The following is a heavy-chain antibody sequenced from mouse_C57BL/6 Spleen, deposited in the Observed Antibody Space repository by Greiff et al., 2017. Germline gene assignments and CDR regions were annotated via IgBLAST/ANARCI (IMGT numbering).Heavy chain of an antibody. CDR3: ARAYYYGSRGYFDY. J-gene: IGHJ2*01. V-gene: IGHV1-61*01. CDR2: IYPSDSET. CDR1: GYTFTSYW. Sequence: VQLQQSGAELVRPGSSVKLSCKASGYTFTSYWMDWVKQRPGQGLEWIGNIYPSDSETHYNQKFKDKATLTVDKSSSTAYMQLSSLTSEDSAVYYCARAYYYGSRGYFDYWGQGTTLTVSS. D-gene: IGHD1-1*01.